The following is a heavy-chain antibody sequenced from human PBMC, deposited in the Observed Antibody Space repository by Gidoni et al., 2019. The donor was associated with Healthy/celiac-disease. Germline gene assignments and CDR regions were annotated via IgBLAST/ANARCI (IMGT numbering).Heavy chain of an antibody. D-gene: IGHD1-7*01. J-gene: IGHJ4*02. V-gene: IGHV3-23*01. CDR3: AKSITGTTRGNY. CDR1: GFTFRSYA. CDR2: ISGRGGST. Sequence: EVQLLESGGGLVQPGGSLSRSCAASGFTFRSYAMSWVRQAPGKGLEWVSAISGRGGSTYYADSVKGRFTISRDNSKNTLYLQMNSLRAEDTAVYYCAKSITGTTRGNYWGQGTLVTVSS.